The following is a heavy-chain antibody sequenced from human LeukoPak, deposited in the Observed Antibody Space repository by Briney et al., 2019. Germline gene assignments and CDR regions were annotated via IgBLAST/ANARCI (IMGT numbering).Heavy chain of an antibody. CDR1: GGSFSDYN. V-gene: IGHV4-34*01. J-gene: IGHJ4*02. CDR3: ARPSGGTPFKRFDY. D-gene: IGHD1-14*01. CDR2: IGHNGTT. Sequence: SETLSVTCAVYGGSFSDYNWTWIRQPPGKGLEWIGGIGHNGTTNYNPSLKGRVTISLDTSKNQFSLKLTSVTAADTAVYYCARPSGGTPFKRFDYWGEGTLVTVSS.